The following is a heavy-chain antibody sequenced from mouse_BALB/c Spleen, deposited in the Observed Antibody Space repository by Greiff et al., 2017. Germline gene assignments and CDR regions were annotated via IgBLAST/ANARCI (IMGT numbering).Heavy chain of an antibody. CDR3: ARGIGYD. D-gene: IGHD2-2*01. CDR1: GYAFSSSW. CDR2: IYPGDGDT. Sequence: QVQLKQSGPELVKPGASVKISCKASGYAFSSSWMNWVKQRPGQGLEWIGRIYPGDGDTNYNGKFKGKATLTADKSSSTAYMQLSSLTSVDSAVYFCARGIGYDWGQGTTLTVSS. V-gene: IGHV1-82*01. J-gene: IGHJ2*01.